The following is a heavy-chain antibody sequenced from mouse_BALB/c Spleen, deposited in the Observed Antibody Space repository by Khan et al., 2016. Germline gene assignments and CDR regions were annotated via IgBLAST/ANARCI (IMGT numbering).Heavy chain of an antibody. CDR2: IDTNTGEP. D-gene: IGHD2-4*01. CDR1: GYSFTNYG. J-gene: IGHJ3*01. V-gene: IGHV9-3*02. CDR3: ARWGYEYAWFAY. Sequence: LVESGPELKKPGETVKISCKASGYSFTNYGMNWVKQAPGKGLKWMGWIDTNTGEPTYAEEFKGRFAFSLETSAITAYLQINNLKTDDTATYFCARWGYEYAWFAYWGQGTLVTVSA.